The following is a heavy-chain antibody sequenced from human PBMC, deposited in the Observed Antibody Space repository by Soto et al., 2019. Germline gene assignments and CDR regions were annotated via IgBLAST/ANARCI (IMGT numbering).Heavy chain of an antibody. Sequence: QVQLVQSGAEVKKPGSSVKVSCKASGGTFSSYAISWVRQAPGQGLEWMGGIIPIFGTANYAQKFQGRVTITADKSTSTAYMELSSLRSEDTAVYYCARGRRHYRGYSYGYADYWGQGTLVTVSS. CDR2: IIPIFGTA. CDR3: ARGRRHYRGYSYGYADY. J-gene: IGHJ4*02. CDR1: GGTFSSYA. D-gene: IGHD5-18*01. V-gene: IGHV1-69*06.